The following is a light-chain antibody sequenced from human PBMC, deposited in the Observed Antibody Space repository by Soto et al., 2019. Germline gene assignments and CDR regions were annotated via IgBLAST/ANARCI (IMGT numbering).Light chain of an antibody. J-gene: IGKJ1*01. Sequence: VLTQSQGTLSLSPGERATLSCRTSQSVSNNYLAWYQQKPGQAPRLLIYGASSRATGIPDRFSGSGSGTDFTLSISRLEPEDFAVYYCQQYSSLWTFGQGTKVDIK. CDR1: QSVSNNY. CDR3: QQYSSLWT. V-gene: IGKV3-20*01. CDR2: GAS.